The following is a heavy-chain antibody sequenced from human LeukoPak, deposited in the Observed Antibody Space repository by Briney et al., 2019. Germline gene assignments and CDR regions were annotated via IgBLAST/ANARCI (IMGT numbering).Heavy chain of an antibody. Sequence: CGSLRLSCAAYGFTYSNAWMSWVSQAPGKGLEWVGRIKSKTDGGTTDYAAPVKGRFTISRDDSTNTLSLQMNSLKAADTPVYYCPTDNFFGYDSWSGYYNGDYWGQGTLVTVSS. CDR1: GFTYSNAW. V-gene: IGHV3-15*01. J-gene: IGHJ4*02. D-gene: IGHD3-3*01. CDR3: PTDNFFGYDSWSGYYNGDY. CDR2: IKSKTDGGTT.